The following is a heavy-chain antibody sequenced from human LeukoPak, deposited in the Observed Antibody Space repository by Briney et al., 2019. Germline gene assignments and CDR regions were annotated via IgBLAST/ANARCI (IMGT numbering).Heavy chain of an antibody. CDR1: GFTFRSYE. J-gene: IGHJ4*02. Sequence: GGSLRLSCAASGFTFRSYEMHWVRLTPGKGLTWVSRINSDGTKTDYADSVKGRFTISGDNGKNTLYLQMNSLRAEDTAIYYCASLDPFDYWGQGTLVTVSS. V-gene: IGHV3-74*01. CDR3: ASLDPFDY. CDR2: INSDGTKT.